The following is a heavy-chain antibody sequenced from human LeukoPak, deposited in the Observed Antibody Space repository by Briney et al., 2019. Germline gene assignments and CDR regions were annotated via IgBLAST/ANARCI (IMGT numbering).Heavy chain of an antibody. CDR3: ARDHAFSPDY. CDR1: GYTFSSYG. V-gene: IGHV3-33*01. Sequence: GGSLRLSCAASGYTFSSYGMHWVRQAPGKGLEWVAVIWYDGNNKYYVDSVKGRFTISRDNSKNTLYLQMNSLRAEDTAVYYCARDHAFSPDYWGQGTLVTVSS. J-gene: IGHJ4*02. D-gene: IGHD2/OR15-2a*01. CDR2: IWYDGNNK.